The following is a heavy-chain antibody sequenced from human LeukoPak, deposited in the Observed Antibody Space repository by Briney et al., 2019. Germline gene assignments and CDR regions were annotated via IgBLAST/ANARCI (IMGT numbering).Heavy chain of an antibody. V-gene: IGHV1-69*05. D-gene: IGHD2/OR15-2a*01. CDR3: ARELSGSRGWFDP. CDR2: IIPIFGTA. CDR1: GGTFSSYA. Sequence: SVKVSCKASGGTFSSYAISWVRQAPGQGLEWMGGIIPIFGTANYAQKFQGRVTITTDESTSTAYMELSSLRSEDTAVYYCARELSGSRGWFDPWGQGTLVTVSS. J-gene: IGHJ5*02.